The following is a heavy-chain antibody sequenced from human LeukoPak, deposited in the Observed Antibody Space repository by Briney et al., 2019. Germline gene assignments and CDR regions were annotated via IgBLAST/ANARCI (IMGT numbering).Heavy chain of an antibody. V-gene: IGHV1-69*13. J-gene: IGHJ6*04. Sequence: GASVKVSCKASGGTFSSYAISWVRQAPGLGLEWMGGIIPIFGTANYAQKFQGRVTITADESTSTAYMELSSLRSEDTAVYYCARALVVVAATPEPYYYGMDVWGKGTTVTVSS. CDR1: GGTFSSYA. CDR3: ARALVVVAATPEPYYYGMDV. CDR2: IIPIFGTA. D-gene: IGHD2-15*01.